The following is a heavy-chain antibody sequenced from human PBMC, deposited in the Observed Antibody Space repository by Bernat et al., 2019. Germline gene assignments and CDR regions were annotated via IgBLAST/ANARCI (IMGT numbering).Heavy chain of an antibody. CDR2: VNGDGSST. Sequence: EVQLVESGGGLVQPGESLRLSCAASGLTFSSFWMHWVRQAPGKGLVWVSRVNGDGSSTSYADSVKGRFTISRDNAKNTLYLQMNRLRAEDTAVYYCAKAEYSSSSRHFDYWGQGTLVTVSS. CDR3: AKAEYSSSSRHFDY. D-gene: IGHD6-6*01. V-gene: IGHV3-74*01. CDR1: GLTFSSFW. J-gene: IGHJ4*02.